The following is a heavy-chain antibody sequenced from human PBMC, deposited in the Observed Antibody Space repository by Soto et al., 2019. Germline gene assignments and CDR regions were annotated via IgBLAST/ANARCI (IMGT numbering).Heavy chain of an antibody. CDR1: GFTFSSYA. D-gene: IGHD3-16*01. J-gene: IGHJ6*02. V-gene: IGHV3-23*01. CDR3: AKTVWPTFGNYYYGVDV. CDR2: ISGSGDSVSAGST. Sequence: GGSLRLSCAASGFTFSSYAMSWVRQAPGKGLEWVSGISGSGDSVSAGSTFYAESVKGRFTISRGNSKNTLYLQMNSLRAEDTAVYYCAKTVWPTFGNYYYGVDVWGQGTTVTVSS.